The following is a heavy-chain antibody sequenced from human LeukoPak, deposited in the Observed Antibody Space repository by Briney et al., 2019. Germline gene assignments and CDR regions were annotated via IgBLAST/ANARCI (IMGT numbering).Heavy chain of an antibody. CDR2: INPNSGGT. J-gene: IGHJ6*02. V-gene: IGHV1-2*02. Sequence: ASVKVSCKASGYTFTGPYMHWVRLAPGQGLEWMGWINPNSGGTNYAQKFQGRVTMTRDTSISTVYMELSSLRSEDTAVYYCARSDEDQHGMDAWGQGTTVTVSS. CDR3: ARSDEDQHGMDA. CDR1: GYTFTGPY.